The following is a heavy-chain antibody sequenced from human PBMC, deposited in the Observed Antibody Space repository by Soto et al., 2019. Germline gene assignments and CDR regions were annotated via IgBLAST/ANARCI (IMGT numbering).Heavy chain of an antibody. D-gene: IGHD3-10*01. CDR3: ARDLDYYGSGSPPHY. J-gene: IGHJ4*02. Sequence: PWETLSLTCAVYGGSFSGYYWSWIRQPPGKGLEWIGEINHSGSTNYNPSLKSRVTISVDTSKNQFSLKLSSVTAADTAVYYCARDLDYYGSGSPPHYWGQGTLVTVSS. V-gene: IGHV4-34*01. CDR1: GGSFSGYY. CDR2: INHSGST.